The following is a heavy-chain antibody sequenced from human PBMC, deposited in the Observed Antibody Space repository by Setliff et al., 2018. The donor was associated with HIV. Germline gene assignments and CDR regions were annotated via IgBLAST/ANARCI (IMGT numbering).Heavy chain of an antibody. V-gene: IGHV1-24*01. Sequence: ASVKVSCKVSGYTLTELSMHWVRQAPGKGLEWMGRVDPEDGDTIYAQKFQGRVTLTEDTSTGTAYMELSGLRYEDTAVYYCEIDVIGGWLCPMPDYRGPGTLVTVP. CDR1: GYTLTELS. CDR3: EIDVIGGWLCPMPDY. D-gene: IGHD2-2*01. CDR2: VDPEDGDT. J-gene: IGHJ4*02.